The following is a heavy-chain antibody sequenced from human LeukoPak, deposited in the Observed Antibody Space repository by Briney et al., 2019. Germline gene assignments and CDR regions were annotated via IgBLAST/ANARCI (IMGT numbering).Heavy chain of an antibody. CDR2: IIPILGIA. V-gene: IGHV1-69*04. D-gene: IGHD4-17*01. J-gene: IGHJ2*01. CDR1: GGTFSSYA. CDR3: ARVGLYDYGDYGRKTAFDL. Sequence: SVKVSCKASGGTFSSYAISWVRQAPGQGLEWMRRIIPILGIANYAQKFQGRVTITADKSTSTAYMELSSLRSEDTAVYYCARVGLYDYGDYGRKTAFDLWGRGTLVTVSS.